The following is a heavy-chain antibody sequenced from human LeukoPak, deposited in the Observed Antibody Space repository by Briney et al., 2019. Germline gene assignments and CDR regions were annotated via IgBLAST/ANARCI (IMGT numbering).Heavy chain of an antibody. CDR2: INPNSGGT. V-gene: IGHV1-2*02. Sequence: ASVKVSCKASGYTFTGYYMHWVRQAPGQGLEWMGWINPNSGGTNYAQKFQGRVTMTRDTSISTAYMELSRLRSDDTAVYYCARDPQTGYDHSFDYWGKGTLVTVSS. CDR1: GYTFTGYY. J-gene: IGHJ4*02. D-gene: IGHD5-12*01. CDR3: ARDPQTGYDHSFDY.